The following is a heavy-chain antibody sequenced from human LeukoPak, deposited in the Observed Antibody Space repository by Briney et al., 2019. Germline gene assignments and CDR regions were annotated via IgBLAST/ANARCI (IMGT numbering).Heavy chain of an antibody. J-gene: IGHJ3*02. Sequence: GGSLRLSCAASGFTFSNAWMSWVRQAPGKGLEWVGRIKSKTDGGTTGYAAPVKGRFTISRDDSKNTLYLQMNSLKTEDTAVYYCTTEKDGQDAFDIWGQGTMVTVSS. V-gene: IGHV3-15*01. CDR1: GFTFSNAW. CDR2: IKSKTDGGTT. CDR3: TTEKDGQDAFDI.